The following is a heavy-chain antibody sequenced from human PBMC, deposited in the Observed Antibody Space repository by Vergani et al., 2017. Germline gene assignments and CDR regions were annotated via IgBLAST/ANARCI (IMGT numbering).Heavy chain of an antibody. CDR1: GDSVISTDYH. J-gene: IGHJ4*02. CDR3: ASKRGACRAAYCHSYDF. CDR2: MDYSGST. Sequence: QVQLQESGPGLVKPSETLSLTCTVSGDSVISTDYHWGWIRQPPGKGLEWIGSMDYSGSTSSNPSLGSRISISFETPKNQFSLRLTSVTAADTAVYYCASKRGACRAAYCHSYDFWGPGTLVGVSS. D-gene: IGHD2-15*01. V-gene: IGHV4-39*01.